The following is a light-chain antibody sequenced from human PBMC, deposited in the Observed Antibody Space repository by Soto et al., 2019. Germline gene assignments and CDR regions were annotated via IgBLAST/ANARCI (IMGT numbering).Light chain of an antibody. J-gene: IGKJ2*01. V-gene: IGKV1-33*01. CDR2: DAS. Sequence: DLQMMQSQSSLSASVGDRVTITCQASQDISNYLNWYQQKPGKAPKLLIYDASNLETGVPSRFSGSGSGTDFTFTISSLQPEDIATYYRQQYDNLPYTFGQGTKLEIK. CDR3: QQYDNLPYT. CDR1: QDISNY.